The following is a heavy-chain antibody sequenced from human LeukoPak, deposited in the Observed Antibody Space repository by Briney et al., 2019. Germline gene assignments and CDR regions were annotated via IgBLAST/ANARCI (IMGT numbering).Heavy chain of an antibody. Sequence: PSETLSLTCTVSGGSISSGGYYWSWIRQHPGKGLEWIGYIYYSGSTYYNPSLKSRVTISVDTSKNQFSLKLSSVTAADTAVYYCARVPYDSSGYLDYWGQGTLVTVSS. CDR3: ARVPYDSSGYLDY. J-gene: IGHJ4*02. CDR2: IYYSGST. D-gene: IGHD3-22*01. V-gene: IGHV4-31*03. CDR1: GGSISSGGYY.